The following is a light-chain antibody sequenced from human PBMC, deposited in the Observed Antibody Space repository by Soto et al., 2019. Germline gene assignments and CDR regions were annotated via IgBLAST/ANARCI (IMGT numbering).Light chain of an antibody. J-gene: IGKJ1*01. CDR2: GTS. CDR3: QQYGTSPRT. V-gene: IGKV3-20*01. Sequence: EIVLTQSPGTLSLSPGERATLSCRASQSVSFSCLAWYQQKPGQAPRLLIFGTSSRATGIPDRFSGSGSGTVFTLTISRLEPEDFAVYYCQQYGTSPRTFGQGTRVEIK. CDR1: QSVSFSC.